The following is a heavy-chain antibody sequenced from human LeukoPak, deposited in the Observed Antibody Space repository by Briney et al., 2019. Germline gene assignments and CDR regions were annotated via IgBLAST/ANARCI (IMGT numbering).Heavy chain of an antibody. CDR2: IYTGGST. Sequence: SETLSLTCTVSGGSINTYYWSWIRQPAGKGLEWIGRIYTGGSTIYNPSLRSRVSMLVDTSKNQFSLKLNSVTAADTAMYYCSGQLANCAMDVWGKGTTVTVSS. CDR1: GGSINTYY. D-gene: IGHD1-1*01. CDR3: SGQLANCAMDV. J-gene: IGHJ6*04. V-gene: IGHV4-4*07.